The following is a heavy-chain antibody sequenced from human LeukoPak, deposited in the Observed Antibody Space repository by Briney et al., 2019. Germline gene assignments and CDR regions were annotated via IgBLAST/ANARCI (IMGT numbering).Heavy chain of an antibody. CDR3: AKEGTDVPYSSSWHFPSGFDP. CDR2: ISGSGGST. Sequence: GGSLRLSCAASGFTFSSYAMSWVRQAPGKGLEWVSAISGSGGSTYYADSVKGRFTISRDNSKNTLYLQMNSLRAEDTAVYYCAKEGTDVPYSSSWHFPSGFDPWGQGTLVTVSS. J-gene: IGHJ5*02. V-gene: IGHV3-23*01. D-gene: IGHD6-13*01. CDR1: GFTFSSYA.